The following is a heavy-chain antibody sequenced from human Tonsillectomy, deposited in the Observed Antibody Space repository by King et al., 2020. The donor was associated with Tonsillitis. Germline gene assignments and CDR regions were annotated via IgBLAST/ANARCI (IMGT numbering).Heavy chain of an antibody. CDR2: IRYDGSNK. D-gene: IGHD3-22*01. Sequence: QVQLVESGGGVVQPGRSLRLSCAASGFTFSTYGMHWVRQAPGKGLEWVALIRYDGSNKFYADSVKGRFTISRDNSKNTLFLQMNSLRAEDTAVYYCSRPESSGYYSYYMDVWGKGTTVTVSS. CDR3: SRPESSGYYSYYMDV. V-gene: IGHV3-33*08. J-gene: IGHJ6*03. CDR1: GFTFSTYG.